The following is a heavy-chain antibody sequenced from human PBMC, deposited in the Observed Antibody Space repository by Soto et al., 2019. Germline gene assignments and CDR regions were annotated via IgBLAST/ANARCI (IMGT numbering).Heavy chain of an antibody. Sequence: GGSLRLSSAASGFPFSSYGMNWVRQAPGKGLEWVSSISSSSSYIYYADSVKGRFTISRDNAKNSLYLQMNSLRAEDTAVYYCARDRVRLLEWSHDYWGQGTLVTVSS. V-gene: IGHV3-21*01. CDR1: GFPFSSYG. CDR2: ISSSSSYI. D-gene: IGHD3-3*01. CDR3: ARDRVRLLEWSHDY. J-gene: IGHJ4*02.